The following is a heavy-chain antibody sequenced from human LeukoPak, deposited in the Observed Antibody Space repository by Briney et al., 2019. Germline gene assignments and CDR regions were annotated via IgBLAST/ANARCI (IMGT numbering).Heavy chain of an antibody. CDR1: GYTFTSYY. CDR3: ALVYCTNGVYYGTSPDASDI. Sequence: GASVKVSCKASGYTFTSYYMHWVRQAPGQGLEWMGIINPSGGSTSYAQKFQGRVTMTRDTSTSTVYMELSSLRSEDTAVYYCALVYCTNGVYYGTSPDASDIWGQGTMVTVSS. J-gene: IGHJ3*02. CDR2: INPSGGST. D-gene: IGHD2-8*01. V-gene: IGHV1-46*03.